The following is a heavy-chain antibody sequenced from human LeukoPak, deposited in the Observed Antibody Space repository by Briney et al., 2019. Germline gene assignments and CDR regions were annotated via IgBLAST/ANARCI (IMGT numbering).Heavy chain of an antibody. CDR2: IIPILGIA. CDR1: GGTFSSYT. D-gene: IGHD3-22*01. CDR3: ARGDDSSGYYHFDY. Sequence: SVKVSCEASGGTFSSYTISWVRQAPGQGLEWMGRIIPILGIANYAQKFQGRVTITADKSTSTAYMELSSLRSEDTAVHYCARGDDSSGYYHFDYWGQGTLVTVSS. J-gene: IGHJ4*02. V-gene: IGHV1-69*02.